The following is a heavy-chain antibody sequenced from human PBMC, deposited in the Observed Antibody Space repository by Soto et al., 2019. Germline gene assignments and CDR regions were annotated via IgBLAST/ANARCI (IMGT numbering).Heavy chain of an antibody. CDR2: IHYTGGT. J-gene: IGHJ6*02. CDR1: GDSISRSRYY. D-gene: IGHD2-2*01. CDR3: ARHLYSTSPDV. Sequence: SETLSLTCTDSGDSISRSRYYWGWIRQPPGKGLEWIASIHYTGGTYYNPSLRSRVTISVDTSKTQFSLTVSSVTAADTAVYYCARHLYSTSPDVWGQGTSATVSS. V-gene: IGHV4-39*01.